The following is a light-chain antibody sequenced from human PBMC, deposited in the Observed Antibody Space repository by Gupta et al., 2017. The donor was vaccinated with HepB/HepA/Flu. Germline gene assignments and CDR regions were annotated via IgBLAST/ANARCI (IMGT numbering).Light chain of an antibody. CDR3: LQHNSYPPIWT. CDR1: QGIRHD. V-gene: IGKV1-17*01. CDR2: AAS. J-gene: IGKJ1*01. Sequence: DIQMTQTPSSLSASVGDRVTITCRASQGIRHDLGWYQQKPGKAPKRLIYAASSLQSGVPSRFSGSGSGTELTLTISSLQPEDFATYYCLQHNSYPPIWTFGQGTKVEIK.